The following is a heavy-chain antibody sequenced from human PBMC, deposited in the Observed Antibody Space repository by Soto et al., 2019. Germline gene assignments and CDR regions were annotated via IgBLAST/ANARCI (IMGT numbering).Heavy chain of an antibody. CDR1: GGTFSSYA. J-gene: IGHJ5*02. D-gene: IGHD6-6*01. Sequence: QVQLVQSGAEVKKPGSSVKVSCKASGGTFSSYAISWVRQAPGQGLEWMGGIIPIFGTANYAQKFQGRVTITAEESTSTAYMEMSSMRAEDTAVYYCAILAARHNFDPWGQGTLVTVSS. CDR2: IIPIFGTA. CDR3: AILAARHNFDP. V-gene: IGHV1-69*01.